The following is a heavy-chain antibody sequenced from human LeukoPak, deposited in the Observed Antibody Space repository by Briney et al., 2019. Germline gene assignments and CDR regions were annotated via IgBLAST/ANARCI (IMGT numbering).Heavy chain of an antibody. CDR1: GGSISSGGYY. D-gene: IGHD1-14*01. J-gene: IGHJ4*02. Sequence: SQTLSLTCTVSGGSISSGGYYWTWIRQPPGKGLEWIGFIYYSGSTYYNPSLKSRVTISVDTSKNQFSLKLTSVTAADTAVYYCARHMIRTRFLDHWGQGTLVTVSS. CDR2: IYYSGST. CDR3: ARHMIRTRFLDH. V-gene: IGHV4-30-4*01.